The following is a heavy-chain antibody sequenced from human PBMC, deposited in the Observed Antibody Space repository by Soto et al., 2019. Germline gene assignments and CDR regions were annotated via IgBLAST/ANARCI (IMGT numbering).Heavy chain of an antibody. V-gene: IGHV3-48*03. Sequence: LRLSCAASGFMFSDYAMDWVRQAPGKGLEWVSYFSRTDNTVQYADSVKGRFIISRDNVANSLYLQMHSLTAEDTAIYYCAKARYYDSTGYLYYFDYWGQGTLVTVSS. D-gene: IGHD3-22*01. CDR3: AKARYYDSTGYLYYFDY. CDR1: GFMFSDYA. CDR2: FSRTDNTV. J-gene: IGHJ4*02.